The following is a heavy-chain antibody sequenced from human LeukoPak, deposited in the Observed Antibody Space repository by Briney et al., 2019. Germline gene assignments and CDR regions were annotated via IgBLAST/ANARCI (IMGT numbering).Heavy chain of an antibody. D-gene: IGHD1-26*01. J-gene: IGHJ4*02. V-gene: IGHV3-7*01. CDR2: IKQDGSEK. CDR1: GFTFSSYW. CDR3: ARDYSLVGAHFDY. Sequence: GGSLRLSCAASGFTFSSYWMSWVRQAPGKGLEWVANIKQDGSEKYYVDSVKGRFTISRDNAKNSLYLQMNSLRAEDTAVYYCARDYSLVGAHFDYWGQGTLVTVSS.